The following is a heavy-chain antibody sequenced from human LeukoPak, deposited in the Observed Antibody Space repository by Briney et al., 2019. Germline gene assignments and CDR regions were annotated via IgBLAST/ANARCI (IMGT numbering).Heavy chain of an antibody. CDR1: GGSFSGYY. J-gene: IGHJ4*02. V-gene: IGHV4-34*01. D-gene: IGHD7-27*01. CDR2: INHSGNT. CDR3: ATLATGEPFDY. Sequence: SETLSLTCAVYGGSFSGYYWSWIRQPPGKGLEWIGEINHSGNTNSNPSLKSRVTMSVDTSKNQFSLKLSSVTAADTAVYYCATLATGEPFDYWGQGTLVTVSS.